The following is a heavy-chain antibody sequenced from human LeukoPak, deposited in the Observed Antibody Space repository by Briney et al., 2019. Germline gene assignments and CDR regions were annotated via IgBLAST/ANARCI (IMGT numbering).Heavy chain of an antibody. CDR1: GFTFSSYW. CDR3: ARDLRVEDFWSGIYFDY. V-gene: IGHV3-7*01. D-gene: IGHD3-3*01. J-gene: IGHJ4*02. CDR2: IKQDRSEK. Sequence: PGGSLRLSCAASGFTFSSYWMSWVRQAPGEGLEWVGNIKQDRSEKYYVDSVKGRFTIPRDNAKNSLYLQMNSLRAEDTAVYYCARDLRVEDFWSGIYFDYWGQGTLVTVSS.